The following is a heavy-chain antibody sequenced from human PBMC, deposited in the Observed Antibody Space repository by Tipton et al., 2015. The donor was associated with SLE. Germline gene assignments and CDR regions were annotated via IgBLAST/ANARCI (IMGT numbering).Heavy chain of an antibody. D-gene: IGHD3-10*01. CDR2: IYTSGST. Sequence: TLSLTCTVSGGSISSGGYYWSWIRQPAGKGLEWIGYIYTSGSTNYNPSLKSRVTISVDTSKNQFSLKLSSVTAADTAVYYCARAPEGSGSYHDYWGQGTLVTVSS. J-gene: IGHJ4*02. CDR3: ARAPEGSGSYHDY. V-gene: IGHV4-61*09. CDR1: GGSISSGGYY.